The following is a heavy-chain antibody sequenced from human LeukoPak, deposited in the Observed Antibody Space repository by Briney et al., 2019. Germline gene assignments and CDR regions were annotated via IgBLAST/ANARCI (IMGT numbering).Heavy chain of an antibody. Sequence: GGSLRLSCTASGFTFGDYAMSWFRQAPGKGLEWAGFIRSKAYGGTTEYAASVKGRFTISRDDSKSIAYLQMNSLKTEDTAVYYCTRVRGYSYGGYYFDYWGQGTLVTVSS. V-gene: IGHV3-49*03. CDR2: IRSKAYGGTT. D-gene: IGHD5-18*01. J-gene: IGHJ4*02. CDR1: GFTFGDYA. CDR3: TRVRGYSYGGYYFDY.